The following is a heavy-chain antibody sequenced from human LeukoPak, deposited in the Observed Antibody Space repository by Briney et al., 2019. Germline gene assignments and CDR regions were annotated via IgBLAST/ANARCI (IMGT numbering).Heavy chain of an antibody. CDR1: GFTFSAYY. CDR2: ISSSGRTI. CDR3: ARRSNWFDP. V-gene: IGHV3-11*01. J-gene: IGHJ5*02. Sequence: GGSLRLSCAASGFTFSAYYMSWIRQAPVKGLEWVSYISSSGRTIYYADSVKGRFTISRDNAKNSLYLQMNSLRAEDTAVYYCARRSNWFDPWGQGTLVTVSS.